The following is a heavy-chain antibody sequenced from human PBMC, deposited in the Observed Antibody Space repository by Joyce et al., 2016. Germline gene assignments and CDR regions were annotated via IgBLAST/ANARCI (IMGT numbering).Heavy chain of an antibody. CDR3: ARNNSAYNYSLGTFDL. J-gene: IGHJ3*01. D-gene: IGHD3-10*01. V-gene: IGHV3-43*01. CDR2: ITSNGDTT. Sequence: VQLVDSGGAVVQPGGSLRISCAASEFTFDAYTMHWVRRVPGKGLEWVSVITSNGDTTYYADSVKGRFTVSRDNTENSLYLQMNSLRTEDTAVYFCARNNSAYNYSLGTFDLWCQGTMVTVSS. CDR1: EFTFDAYT.